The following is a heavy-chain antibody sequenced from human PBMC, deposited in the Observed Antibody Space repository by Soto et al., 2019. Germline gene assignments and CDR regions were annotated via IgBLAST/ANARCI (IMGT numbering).Heavy chain of an antibody. CDR2: ISSSSSTI. V-gene: IGHV3-48*02. CDR3: ARDRFSGSYSRNYYYYGMDV. J-gene: IGHJ6*02. Sequence: GGSLRLSCAASGFTFSSYSMNWVRQAPGKGLEWVSYISSSSSTIYYADSVKGRFTISRDNAKNSLYLQMNSLRDEDTAVYYCARDRFSGSYSRNYYYYGMDVWGQGTTVTVSS. CDR1: GFTFSSYS. D-gene: IGHD1-26*01.